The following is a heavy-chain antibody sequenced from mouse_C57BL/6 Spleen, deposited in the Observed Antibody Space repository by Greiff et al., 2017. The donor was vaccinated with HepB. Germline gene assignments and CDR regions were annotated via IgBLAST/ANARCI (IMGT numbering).Heavy chain of an antibody. CDR2: IDPETGGT. V-gene: IGHV1-15*01. CDR1: GYTFTDYE. D-gene: IGHD2-4*01. CDR3: TNIYYDYPAWFAY. J-gene: IGHJ3*01. Sequence: VKLQESGAELVRPGASVTLSCKASGYTFTDYEMHWVKQTPVHGLEWIGAIDPETGGTAYNQKFKGKAILTADKSSSTAYMELRSLTSEDSAVYYCTNIYYDYPAWFAYWGQGTLVTVSA.